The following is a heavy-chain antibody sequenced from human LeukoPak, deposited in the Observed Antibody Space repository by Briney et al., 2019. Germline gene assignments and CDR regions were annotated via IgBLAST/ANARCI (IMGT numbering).Heavy chain of an antibody. CDR3: AKDLGYSSSWYSRFSYYYYGMDV. CDR2: ISGSVGST. J-gene: IGHJ6*02. Sequence: GGSLRLSSAASGFTVSSNYMSWVRQAPGQGLEWVSAISGSVGSTYYADSVKGRFTISRDTSKNTLYLQMNSLRAEDTAVYYCAKDLGYSSSWYSRFSYYYYGMDVWGQGTTVTVSS. D-gene: IGHD6-13*01. V-gene: IGHV3-23*01. CDR1: GFTVSSNY.